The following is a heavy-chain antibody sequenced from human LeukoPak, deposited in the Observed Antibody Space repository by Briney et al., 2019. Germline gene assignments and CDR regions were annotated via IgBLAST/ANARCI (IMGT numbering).Heavy chain of an antibody. J-gene: IGHJ4*02. CDR1: GFTFSSYG. CDR3: AKQAVYGDYDPANYFDY. CDR2: ISYDGSNK. Sequence: GGSLRLSCAASGFTFSSYGMHWVRQAPGKGLEWVAVISYDGSNKYYADSVKGRFTISRDNSKNTLYLQMNSLRAEDTAEYYCAKQAVYGDYDPANYFDYWGQGTLVTVSS. V-gene: IGHV3-30*18. D-gene: IGHD4-17*01.